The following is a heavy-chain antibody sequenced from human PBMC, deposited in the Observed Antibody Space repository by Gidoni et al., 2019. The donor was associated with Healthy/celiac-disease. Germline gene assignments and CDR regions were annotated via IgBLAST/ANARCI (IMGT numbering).Heavy chain of an antibody. D-gene: IGHD3-3*01. CDR1: GGSFSGYY. J-gene: IGHJ4*02. Sequence: QVQLQQWGAGLLKPSETLSLTFAFYGGSFSGYYWSWIRQPPGKGREWIGEINHSGSTNYNPSLKSRVTISVDTSKNQFSLKLSSVTAADTAVYYCARIWSGLLDYWGQGTLVTVSS. CDR3: ARIWSGLLDY. CDR2: INHSGST. V-gene: IGHV4-34*01.